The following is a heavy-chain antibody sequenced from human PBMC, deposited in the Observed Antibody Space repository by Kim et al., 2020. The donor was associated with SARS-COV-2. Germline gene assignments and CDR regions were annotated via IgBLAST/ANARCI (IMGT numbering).Heavy chain of an antibody. J-gene: IGHJ4*02. CDR3: TRTISAAY. Sequence: YGGTTEYAASVKGRLTISRDDSTSTAYLRMNRLKTEDTAVYYCTRTISAAYWGQGTLVTVST. V-gene: IGHV3-49*02. CDR2: YGGTT. D-gene: IGHD3-3*01.